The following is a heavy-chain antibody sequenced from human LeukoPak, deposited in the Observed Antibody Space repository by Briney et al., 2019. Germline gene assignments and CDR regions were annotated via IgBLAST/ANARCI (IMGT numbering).Heavy chain of an antibody. J-gene: IGHJ4*02. Sequence: GESLMISCTGSGYSFTSYWLCWVRQMPGKGLEWMGIIYPGDSDTRYSPSFQGQVTISADKSISTAYLQWSSLKASDTAMYYCARSRGYEQTNDYWGQGTLVTVSS. CDR1: GYSFTSYW. V-gene: IGHV5-51*01. CDR2: IYPGDSDT. CDR3: ARSRGYEQTNDY. D-gene: IGHD5-18*01.